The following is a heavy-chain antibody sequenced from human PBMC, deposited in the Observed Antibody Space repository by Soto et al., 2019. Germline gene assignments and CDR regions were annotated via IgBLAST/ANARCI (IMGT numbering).Heavy chain of an antibody. D-gene: IGHD3-22*01. CDR3: AKDTGWLPRGYYYYGMDV. CDR2: ISYDGSNK. Sequence: PGGSLRLSCAASGFTFSSYGMHWVRQAPGKGLEWVAVISYDGSNKYYADSVKGRFTISRDNSKNTLYLQMNSLRAEDTAVYYCAKDTGWLPRGYYYYGMDVWGQGTTVTVSS. CDR1: GFTFSSYG. J-gene: IGHJ6*02. V-gene: IGHV3-30*18.